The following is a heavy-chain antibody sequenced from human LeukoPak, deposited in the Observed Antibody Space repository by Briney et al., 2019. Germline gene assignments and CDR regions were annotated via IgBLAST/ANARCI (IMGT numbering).Heavy chain of an antibody. CDR1: GYTFTGYY. D-gene: IGHD6-13*01. CDR3: ARVSGSIAASDY. CDR2: INPNSGGT. J-gene: IGHJ4*02. V-gene: IGHV1-2*02. Sequence: ASVKVSCKASGYTFTGYYMHWVRQPPGKGLEWMGWINPNSGGTNYAQKFQGRVTMTRDTSISTAYMELSRLRSDDTAVYYCARVSGSIAASDYWGQGTLVTVSS.